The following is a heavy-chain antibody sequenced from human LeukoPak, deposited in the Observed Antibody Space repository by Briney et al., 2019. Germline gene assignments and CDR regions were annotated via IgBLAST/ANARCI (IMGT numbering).Heavy chain of an antibody. CDR3: ARGPNHYYYMDF. D-gene: IGHD2-8*01. CDR1: GYSFTGYY. J-gene: IGHJ6*03. V-gene: IGHV1-2*02. Sequence: ASVKVSCKASGYSFTGYYIHWVRQAPGQGLEWMGWINPDGDVTKSAQKFQGGVTMTTDKSINTVLMELSGLTSDDTALYYCARGPNHYYYMDFWGKGTTVSVSS. CDR2: INPDGDVT.